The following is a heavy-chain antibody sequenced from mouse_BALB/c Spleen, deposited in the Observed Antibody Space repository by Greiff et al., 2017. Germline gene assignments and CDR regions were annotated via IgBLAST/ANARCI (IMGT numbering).Heavy chain of an antibody. Sequence: EVKLMESGGGLVKPGGSLKLSCAASGFAFSSYDMSWVRQTPEKRLEWVAYISSGGGSTYYPDTVKGRFTISRDNAKNTLYLQMSSLKSEDTAMYYCARPNYDYDETWFAYWGQGTLVTVSA. D-gene: IGHD2-4*01. J-gene: IGHJ3*01. CDR2: ISSGGGST. CDR1: GFAFSSYD. CDR3: ARPNYDYDETWFAY. V-gene: IGHV5-12-1*01.